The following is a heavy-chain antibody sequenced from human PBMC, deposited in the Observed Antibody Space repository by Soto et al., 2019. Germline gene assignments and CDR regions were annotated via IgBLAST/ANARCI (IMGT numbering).Heavy chain of an antibody. CDR2: IYYSGST. Sequence: PSETLSLTCTVSGGSISSGGYYWSWIRQHPGKGLEWIGYIYYSGSTNYNPSLKSRVTISLDTSKNQFSLKLRSVTAADTAVYYCAREEDFWSGYLAYWGQGTLVTVSS. V-gene: IGHV4-61*08. J-gene: IGHJ4*02. D-gene: IGHD3-3*01. CDR3: AREEDFWSGYLAY. CDR1: GGSISSGGYY.